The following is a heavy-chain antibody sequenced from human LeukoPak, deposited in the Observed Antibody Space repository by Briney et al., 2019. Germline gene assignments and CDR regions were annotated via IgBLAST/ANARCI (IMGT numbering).Heavy chain of an antibody. V-gene: IGHV3-30*02. J-gene: IGHJ4*02. CDR3: VKGSGWYFDY. Sequence: PGGSLRLSCAASGFTFSSYGMHWVRQAPGKGLEWVAFIQFDGSNEYYADSVKGRFTFSRDNSKNTLYLQTNSLRAEDTAVYYCVKGSGWYFDYWGQGTLVTVSS. CDR1: GFTFSSYG. CDR2: IQFDGSNE. D-gene: IGHD6-19*01.